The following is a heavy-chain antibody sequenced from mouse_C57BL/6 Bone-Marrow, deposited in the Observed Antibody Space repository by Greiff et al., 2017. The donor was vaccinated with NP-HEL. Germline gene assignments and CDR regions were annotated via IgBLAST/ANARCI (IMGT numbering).Heavy chain of an antibody. Sequence: EPGPGLVKPSQSLSLTCSVTGYSITSGYYWNWIRQFPGNKLEWMGYISYDGSNNYIPSLKNRIPITRDTSTNQFFQKLKSVTTEEADTYYGARDVSVQYYAMDYWGQGTSVTVSS. CDR2: ISYDGSN. CDR1: GYSITSGYY. J-gene: IGHJ4*01. V-gene: IGHV3-6*01. CDR3: ARDVSVQYYAMDY.